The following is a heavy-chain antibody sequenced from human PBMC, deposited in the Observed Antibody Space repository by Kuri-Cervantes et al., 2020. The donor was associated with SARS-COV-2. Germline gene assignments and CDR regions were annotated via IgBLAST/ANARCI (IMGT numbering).Heavy chain of an antibody. D-gene: IGHD4-23*01. CDR1: GFTFSSYW. CDR2: IKQDGSEK. Sequence: GESLKISCAASGFTFSSYWMSWVRQAPGKGLEWVANIKQDGSEKYYVDSVKGRFTISRDNAKNSLYLQMNSPRAEDTAVFYCVREVTFHYYYYYTDVWGKGTTVTVSS. V-gene: IGHV3-7*01. J-gene: IGHJ6*03. CDR3: VREVTFHYYYYYTDV.